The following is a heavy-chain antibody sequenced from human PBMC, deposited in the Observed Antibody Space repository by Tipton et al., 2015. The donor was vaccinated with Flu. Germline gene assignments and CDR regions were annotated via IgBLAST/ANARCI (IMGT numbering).Heavy chain of an antibody. Sequence: WGWIRQSPGKGLEWIGNSYHTGNTYYNPTLKSRATISVDRSKNQFSLKLTSVTAADTAVYYCARDPSLGMPDYFDSWGQGTLVTASS. D-gene: IGHD2-2*01. V-gene: IGHV4-30-2*06. J-gene: IGHJ4*02. CDR2: SYHTGNT. CDR3: ARDPSLGMPDYFDS.